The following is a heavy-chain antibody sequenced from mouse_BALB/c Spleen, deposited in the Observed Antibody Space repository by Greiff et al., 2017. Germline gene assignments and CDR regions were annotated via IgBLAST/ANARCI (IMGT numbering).Heavy chain of an antibody. Sequence: VQLQQSGPELVKPGASVKMSSKASGYTFTSYVMHWVKQKPGQGLEWIGYINPYNDGTKYNEKFKGKATLTSDKSSSTAYMELSSLTSEDSAVYYCARGPPTGWFAYWGQGTLVTVSA. CDR2: INPYNDGT. V-gene: IGHV1-14*01. CDR3: ARGPPTGWFAY. J-gene: IGHJ3*01. D-gene: IGHD1-1*01. CDR1: GYTFTSYV.